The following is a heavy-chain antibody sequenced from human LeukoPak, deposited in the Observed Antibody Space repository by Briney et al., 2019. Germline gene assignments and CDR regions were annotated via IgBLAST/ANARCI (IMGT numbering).Heavy chain of an antibody. D-gene: IGHD2-15*01. CDR2: ISWNSGSI. V-gene: IGHV3-9*01. J-gene: IGHJ3*01. CDR1: GFTFDDYA. Sequence: QPGRSLRLSCAASGFTFDDYAMHWVRQAPGKGLEWVSGISWNSGSIGYADSVKGRFTISRDNAKNSLYLQMNSLRAEDTALYYCAKGYSSGPPDDAFDVWGQGTMVTVSS. CDR3: AKGYSSGPPDDAFDV.